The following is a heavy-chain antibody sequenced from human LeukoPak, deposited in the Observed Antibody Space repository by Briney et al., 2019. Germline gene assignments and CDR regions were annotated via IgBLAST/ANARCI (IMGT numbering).Heavy chain of an antibody. CDR2: IYYSGST. CDR1: GSSFSSYY. CDR3: ARDNGGSGWHWFDP. Sequence: SETLSLTCTVSGSSFSSYYWSWIRQPPGKGLEWIGYIYYSGSTNYNPSLKSRVTMSVDTSKNQFSLKLSSVTAADTAVYYCARDNGGSGWHWFDPWGQGTLVTVSS. J-gene: IGHJ5*02. D-gene: IGHD6-19*01. V-gene: IGHV4-59*01.